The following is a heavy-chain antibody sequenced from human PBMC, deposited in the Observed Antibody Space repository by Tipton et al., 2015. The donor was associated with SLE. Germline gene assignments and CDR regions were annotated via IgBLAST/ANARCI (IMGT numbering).Heavy chain of an antibody. D-gene: IGHD1-26*01. Sequence: GSLRLSCAASGFTFSTYWMSWVRQAPGKGLEWVANIKQDGGEQNYVDSVKGRLIISRDSAKNSLYLQMNKLRAEDTAVYYCARGGGSYYPSYYFDYWGQGTLVTVSS. CDR1: GFTFSTYW. CDR2: IKQDGGEQ. V-gene: IGHV3-7*01. CDR3: ARGGGSYYPSYYFDY. J-gene: IGHJ4*02.